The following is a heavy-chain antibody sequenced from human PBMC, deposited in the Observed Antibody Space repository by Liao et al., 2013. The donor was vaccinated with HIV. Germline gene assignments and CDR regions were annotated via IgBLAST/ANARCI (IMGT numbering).Heavy chain of an antibody. CDR1: GGSISSGDYY. CDR2: IYYSGGT. CDR3: ARASWELLQLDY. J-gene: IGHJ4*02. V-gene: IGHV4-30-4*08. Sequence: QVQLQESGPGLVKPSQTLSLTCTVSGGSISSGDYYWSWIRQPPGKGLEWIGYIYYSGGTYYNPSLKSRVAISVDTSKNQFSLKLSSVTAADTAVYYCARASWELLQLDYWGQGTLVTVSS. D-gene: IGHD1-26*01.